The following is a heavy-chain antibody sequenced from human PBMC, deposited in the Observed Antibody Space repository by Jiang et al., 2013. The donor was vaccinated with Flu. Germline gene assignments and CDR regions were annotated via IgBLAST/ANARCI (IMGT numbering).Heavy chain of an antibody. CDR1: EQPLSNLW. D-gene: IGHD1-1*01. V-gene: IGHV5-51*01. Sequence: GAEVKKPGESLTLSCKVSEQPLSNLWIGWVRQMSGRGPEWLGIIYPGDSDTKYTPSFEGRIAISVDKSISTAYLQWNSLKAADTAIYYCARRWATGGQLDLWGQGTLVTVSS. CDR2: IYPGDSDT. J-gene: IGHJ5*02. CDR3: ARRWATGGQLDL.